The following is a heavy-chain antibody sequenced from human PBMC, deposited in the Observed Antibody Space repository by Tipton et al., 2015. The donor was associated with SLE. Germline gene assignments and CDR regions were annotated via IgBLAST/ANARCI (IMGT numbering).Heavy chain of an antibody. D-gene: IGHD1-26*01. J-gene: IGHJ4*02. CDR1: GFTFRTSW. CDR3: ARDWASGSLFDY. V-gene: IGHV3-7*01. CDR2: IKQDGSEK. Sequence: SLRLSCVASGFTFRTSWMSWVRQAPGKGLEGVANIKQDGSEKYYVDSVKGRFTISRDNAKNSLYLQMNSLRAEDTAVYYCARDWASGSLFDYWGQGTLVTVSP.